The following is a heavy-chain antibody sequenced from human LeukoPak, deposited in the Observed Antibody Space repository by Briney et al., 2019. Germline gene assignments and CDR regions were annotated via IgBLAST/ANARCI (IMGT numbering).Heavy chain of an antibody. CDR1: GGSISSGGYS. V-gene: IGHV4-30-2*01. Sequence: SETLSLTCAVSGGSISSGGYSWSWIRQPPGKGLEWIGYIYHSGSTYYNPSLKSRVTISVDRSKNQFSLKLSSVTAADTAVYYCARGVVDIIAFDYWGQGTLVTVSS. CDR2: IYHSGST. J-gene: IGHJ4*02. D-gene: IGHD3-3*01. CDR3: ARGVVDIIAFDY.